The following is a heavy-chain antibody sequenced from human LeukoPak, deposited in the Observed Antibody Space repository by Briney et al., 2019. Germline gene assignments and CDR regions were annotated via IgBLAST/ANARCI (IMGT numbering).Heavy chain of an antibody. CDR3: ARDMGGYSSNFDY. V-gene: IGHV4-59*12. CDR2: IYYSGST. D-gene: IGHD3-16*01. J-gene: IGHJ4*02. CDR1: GGSISSYY. Sequence: PSETLSLTCTVSGGSISSYYWSWIRQPPGKGLEWIGYIYYSGSTNYNPSLKSRVTISVDTSKNQFSLKLSSVTAADTAVYYCARDMGGYSSNFDYWGQGTLVTVSS.